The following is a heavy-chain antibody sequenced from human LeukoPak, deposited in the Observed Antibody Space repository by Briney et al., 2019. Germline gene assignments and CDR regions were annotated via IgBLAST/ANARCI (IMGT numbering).Heavy chain of an antibody. CDR1: GYTFTSYD. CDR2: MNPNSGNT. V-gene: IGHV1-8*01. CDR3: ARNMKVRYFDWLRPNNYYYMDV. J-gene: IGHJ6*03. Sequence: ASVKVSCKASGYTFTSYDINWVRQATGQGLEWMGWMNPNSGNTGYAQKFQGRVTMTRNTSISTAYMELSSLRSEDTAVYYCARNMKVRYFDWLRPNNYYYMDVWGKGTTVTISS. D-gene: IGHD3-9*01.